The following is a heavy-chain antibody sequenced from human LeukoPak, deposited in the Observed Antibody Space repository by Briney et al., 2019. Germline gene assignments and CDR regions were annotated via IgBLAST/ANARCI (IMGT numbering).Heavy chain of an antibody. Sequence: SETLSPTCTVSGGSISSSAYYWGWIRQSPGNGLEWIETINYSGDTYYNPSLKSRVTISVDTSMNQLSLKLKSVTAADTAVYYCVRLHAGTGNFDSWGQGALVTVAS. V-gene: IGHV4-39*07. CDR1: GGSISSSAYY. CDR3: VRLHAGTGNFDS. CDR2: INYSGDT. D-gene: IGHD1-1*01. J-gene: IGHJ4*02.